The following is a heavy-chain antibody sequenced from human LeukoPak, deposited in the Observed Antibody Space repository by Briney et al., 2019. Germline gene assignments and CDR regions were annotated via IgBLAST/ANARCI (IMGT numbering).Heavy chain of an antibody. Sequence: PGGSLRLSCAASGFTFSSYWMSWVRQAPGKGLEWVANIKQDGSEKYYVDSVKGRFTISRDNAKNSLYLQMNSLRAEDTAVYYCASILRSSSGYYFDYWGQGTLVTVSS. D-gene: IGHD3-10*01. CDR2: IKQDGSEK. CDR3: ASILRSSSGYYFDY. J-gene: IGHJ4*02. CDR1: GFTFSSYW. V-gene: IGHV3-7*05.